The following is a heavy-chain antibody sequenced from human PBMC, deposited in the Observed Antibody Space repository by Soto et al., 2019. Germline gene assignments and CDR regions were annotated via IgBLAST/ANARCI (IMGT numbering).Heavy chain of an antibody. Sequence: GGSLRLSCAASGFTFSAYDMHWVRQTTGKGLEWVSAIGAADDPYYLGSVKGRFTISRENAKNSLYLQMNSLRAEDTAVYYCARAYSGRLPRRADYYFAMDVSGQGTTGTVSS. CDR3: ARAYSGRLPRRADYYFAMDV. CDR2: IGAADDP. D-gene: IGHD2-15*01. CDR1: GFTFSAYD. J-gene: IGHJ6*02. V-gene: IGHV3-13*05.